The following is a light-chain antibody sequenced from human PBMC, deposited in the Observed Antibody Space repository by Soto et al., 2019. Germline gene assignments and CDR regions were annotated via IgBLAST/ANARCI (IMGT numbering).Light chain of an antibody. CDR1: QSVSSSN. V-gene: IGKV3-20*01. CDR3: QHYDDSPPRYT. J-gene: IGKJ2*01. Sequence: EIVLTQSPATLSLSPGERATLSCRASQSVSSSNLAWYQHKPGQAPRLVISGASSRAAGLPDPFSGSGSGTDFPGNISRLEPEDFAVYYCQHYDDSPPRYTFGQGTQLEIQ. CDR2: GAS.